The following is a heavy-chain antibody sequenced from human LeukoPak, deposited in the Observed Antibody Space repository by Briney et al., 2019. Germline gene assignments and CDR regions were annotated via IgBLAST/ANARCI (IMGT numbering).Heavy chain of an antibody. CDR1: GGSISSYY. D-gene: IGHD5-24*01. CDR3: ARERQGWWFDS. Sequence: SETLSLTCTVSGGSISSYYWSWIRQPPGKGLEWIGYIYYSGSTNYNPSLKSRVTISVDTSKNQFYLKLSSVTAADTALYYCARERQGWWFDSWGQGMVVTVSS. V-gene: IGHV4-59*12. J-gene: IGHJ5*01. CDR2: IYYSGST.